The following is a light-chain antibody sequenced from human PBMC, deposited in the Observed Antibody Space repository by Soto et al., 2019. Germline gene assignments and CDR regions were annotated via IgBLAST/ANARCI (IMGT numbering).Light chain of an antibody. CDR2: GAS. Sequence: EIVMTQSPATLSVSPGERATLSCRASQTLYNNLAWYQQKLGQAPRLLIYGASARATDIPARFSGSGSGTEFTLTISGLQSEDFAIYYWQQYNDWPLTFGGGTKVEIK. J-gene: IGKJ4*01. CDR3: QQYNDWPLT. V-gene: IGKV3-15*01. CDR1: QTLYNN.